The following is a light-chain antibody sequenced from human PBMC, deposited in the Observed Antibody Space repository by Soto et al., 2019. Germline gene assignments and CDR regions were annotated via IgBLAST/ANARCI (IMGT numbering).Light chain of an antibody. V-gene: IGKV1-5*01. J-gene: IGKJ1*01. CDR2: DAS. CDR3: QQYNSYWT. CDR1: ERISSW. Sequence: DIQMTQSPSTLSASVGDIVTITCRASERISSWLAWYQQKPGKAPKLLIYDASSLESGVPSRFSGSGSGTEFTLTISSLQPDDFATYYCQQYNSYWTFGQGTKVDIK.